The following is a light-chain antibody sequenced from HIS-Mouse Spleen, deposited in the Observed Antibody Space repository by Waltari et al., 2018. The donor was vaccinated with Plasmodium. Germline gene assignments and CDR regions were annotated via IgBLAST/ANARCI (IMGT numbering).Light chain of an antibody. V-gene: IGLV2-14*03. J-gene: IGLJ2*01. CDR3: SSYTSSSTLV. CDR2: DVS. Sequence: QSALTQPASVSGSPGQSITISCTGPSSDVGGSNYSAWYQQHPGKAPKHMIYDVSNRPSGVSNRFSGSKSGNTASLTISGLQAEDEADYYCSSYTSSSTLVFGGGTKLTVL. CDR1: SSDVGGSNY.